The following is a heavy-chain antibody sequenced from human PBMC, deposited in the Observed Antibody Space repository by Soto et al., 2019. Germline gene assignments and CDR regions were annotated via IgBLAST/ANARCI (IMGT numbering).Heavy chain of an antibody. V-gene: IGHV4-30-4*01. CDR3: ARVRIVGGTTGWFDP. Sequence: SETLSLTCTVSGGSISSGDYYWSWIRQPPGKGLEWIGYIYYSGSTYYNPSLKSRVTISVDTSKNQFSLKLSSVTAADTAVYYCARVRIVGGTTGWFDPWGQGTLVTVSS. CDR2: IYYSGST. D-gene: IGHD3-22*01. CDR1: GGSISSGDYY. J-gene: IGHJ5*02.